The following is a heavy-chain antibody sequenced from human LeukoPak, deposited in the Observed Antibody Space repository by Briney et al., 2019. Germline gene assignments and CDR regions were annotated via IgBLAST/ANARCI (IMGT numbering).Heavy chain of an antibody. V-gene: IGHV3-9*01. CDR3: ARLGIPKYQLLNEGVDY. CDR1: GFTFDDYA. Sequence: GGSLRLSCAASGFTFDDYAMHWVRQAPGKGLEWVSGISWNSGSISYADSVKGRFTISRDDAKNSLYLQMNSLRAEDTAVYYCARLGIPKYQLLNEGVDYWGQGTLVTVSS. J-gene: IGHJ4*02. D-gene: IGHD2-2*01. CDR2: ISWNSGSI.